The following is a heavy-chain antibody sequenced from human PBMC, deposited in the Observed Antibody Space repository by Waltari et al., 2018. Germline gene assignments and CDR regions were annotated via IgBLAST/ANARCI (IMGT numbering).Heavy chain of an antibody. D-gene: IGHD6-19*01. Sequence: QVQLQESGPGLVKPSGTLSLTCAVSGGSISSSNWWSWVRQPPGEGLEWIGEIYHSGSTNYNPSRKSRVTISVDKSKNQFSLKLSSVTAADTAVYYCARAYSSGWQYYYYYYGMDVWGQGTTVTVSS. J-gene: IGHJ6*02. CDR1: GGSISSSNW. CDR3: ARAYSSGWQYYYYYYGMDV. V-gene: IGHV4-4*02. CDR2: IYHSGST.